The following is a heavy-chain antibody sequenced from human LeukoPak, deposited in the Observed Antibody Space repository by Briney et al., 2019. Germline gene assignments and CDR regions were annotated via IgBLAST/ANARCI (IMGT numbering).Heavy chain of an antibody. CDR1: GFTFSSYE. CDR3: VTTMIRGVINEWFDP. V-gene: IGHV3-48*03. J-gene: IGHJ5*02. D-gene: IGHD3-10*01. Sequence: GGSLRLSCAASGFTFSSYEMNWVRQAPGKGLEWVSYISSSGSTIYYADSVKGRFTISRDNAKNSLYLQMNSLRAEDAAVYYCVTTMIRGVINEWFDPWGQGTLVTVSS. CDR2: ISSSGSTI.